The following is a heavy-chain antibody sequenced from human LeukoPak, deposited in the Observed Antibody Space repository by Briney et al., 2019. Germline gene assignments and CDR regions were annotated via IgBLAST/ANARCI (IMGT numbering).Heavy chain of an antibody. D-gene: IGHD2-8*01. CDR1: GFTFNNYA. J-gene: IGHJ5*02. CDR3: AKDVRRCNGACT. CDR2: ISYDGSNK. Sequence: GGSLRLSCAASGFTFNNYAMHWVRQAPGKGLEWVAVISYDGSNKYYADSVKGRFTISRDNSKNTLSLQMNSLRVEDTAIYYCAKDVRRCNGACTWGQGTLVTVSS. V-gene: IGHV3-30-3*01.